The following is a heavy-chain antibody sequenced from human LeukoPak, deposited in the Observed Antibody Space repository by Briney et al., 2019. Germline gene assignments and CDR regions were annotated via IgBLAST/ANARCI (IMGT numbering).Heavy chain of an antibody. CDR3: AKDRYYYDSSIGLYYFDY. V-gene: IGHV3-23*01. Sequence: GGSLRLSCAASGFTFSSYAMTWVRQAPGKGLEWVSAISGGGGSTYYADSVKGRFTISRDNSKNTLYLQMNSLRAEDTAVYYCAKDRYYYDSSIGLYYFDYWGQGTLVTVSS. D-gene: IGHD3-22*01. CDR2: ISGGGGST. J-gene: IGHJ4*02. CDR1: GFTFSSYA.